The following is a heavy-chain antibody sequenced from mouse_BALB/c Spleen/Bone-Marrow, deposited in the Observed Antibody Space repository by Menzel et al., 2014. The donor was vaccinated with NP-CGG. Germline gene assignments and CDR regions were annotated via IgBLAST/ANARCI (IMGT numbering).Heavy chain of an antibody. CDR3: ARTGNYYGSSFDY. D-gene: IGHD1-1*01. CDR1: GYTFTSYV. CDR2: INPFNDGT. J-gene: IGHJ2*01. Sequence: VQLQQSGPELVKPGTSVKMSCKASGYTFTSYVIHWVKQKPGQGLEWIGYINPFNDGTKYNEKFKDKATLTSDKSSSKAYMELSSLTSEDSAVYYCARTGNYYGSSFDYWGQGTTLTVSS. V-gene: IGHV1-14*01.